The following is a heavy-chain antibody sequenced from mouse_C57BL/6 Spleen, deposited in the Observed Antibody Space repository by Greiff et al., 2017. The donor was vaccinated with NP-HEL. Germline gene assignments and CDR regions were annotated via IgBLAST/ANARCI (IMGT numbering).Heavy chain of an antibody. D-gene: IGHD1-3*01. Sequence: EVKLVESGGGLVQPKGSLKLSCAASGFSFNTYAMNWVRQAPGKGLEWVARIRSKSNNYATYYADSVKDRFTISRDDSESMLYLQMNNLKTEDTAMYYCERHNFPYAMDDWGQGTSVTVSS. CDR2: IRSKSNNYAT. J-gene: IGHJ4*01. V-gene: IGHV10-1*01. CDR1: GFSFNTYA. CDR3: ERHNFPYAMDD.